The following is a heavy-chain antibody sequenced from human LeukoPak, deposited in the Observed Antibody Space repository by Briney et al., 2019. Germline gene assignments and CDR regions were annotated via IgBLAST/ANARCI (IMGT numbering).Heavy chain of an antibody. CDR3: AKGSNYGSWWFDP. CDR1: GFIFSSYG. Sequence: PGRSLRLSCAASGFIFSSYGMHWVRQAPGKGLEWVAVISYDGSKKFYADSVKGRFTISRANSKNTLYLQMNSLRAEDAAVYYCAKGSNYGSWWFDPWGQGTLVTVSS. V-gene: IGHV3-30*18. J-gene: IGHJ5*02. CDR2: ISYDGSKK. D-gene: IGHD4-11*01.